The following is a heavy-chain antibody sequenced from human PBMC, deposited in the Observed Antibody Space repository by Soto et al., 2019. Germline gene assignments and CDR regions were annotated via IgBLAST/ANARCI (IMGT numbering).Heavy chain of an antibody. V-gene: IGHV1-2*04. CDR3: ARDRGLRWFFDY. Sequence: ASVKVSCKASGYTFTGYYIHWVRQAPGQGLEWVGWINPNSGGTNYAQKFQGWVTMTRDTSISTAYMEVSRLRSDDTAVYYCARDRGLRWFFDYWGQGTQVTVSS. D-gene: IGHD4-17*01. J-gene: IGHJ4*02. CDR1: GYTFTGYY. CDR2: INPNSGGT.